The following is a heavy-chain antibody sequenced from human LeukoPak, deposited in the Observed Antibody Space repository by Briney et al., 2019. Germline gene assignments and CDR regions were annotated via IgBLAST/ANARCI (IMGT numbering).Heavy chain of an antibody. CDR1: GFTFSSYS. CDR3: ARDRSFMGPDY. D-gene: IGHD1-26*01. V-gene: IGHV3-21*01. J-gene: IGHJ4*02. CDR2: ISSSSTYI. Sequence: GGSLRLSCAASGFTFSSYSMNWVRQAPGKGLEWVSSISSSSTYIYYADSVKGRFTISRDNAKNSLYLQMNSLRAEDTAVYYCARDRSFMGPDYWGQGTLVAVSS.